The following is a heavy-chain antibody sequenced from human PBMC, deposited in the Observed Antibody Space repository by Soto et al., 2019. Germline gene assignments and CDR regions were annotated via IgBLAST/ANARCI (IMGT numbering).Heavy chain of an antibody. CDR3: ARASTPIVVVPAAPHNPYSYGLDV. Sequence: SVKVSCKASGGTFSSYASSWVRQAPGEGLEWMGGIIPIFGTANYAQKFQGRVTITADESTSTAYMELSSLRSEDTAVYYCARASTPIVVVPAAPHNPYSYGLDVSGPGTTVTVAS. J-gene: IGHJ6*01. CDR1: GGTFSSYA. D-gene: IGHD2-2*01. CDR2: IIPIFGTA. V-gene: IGHV1-69*01.